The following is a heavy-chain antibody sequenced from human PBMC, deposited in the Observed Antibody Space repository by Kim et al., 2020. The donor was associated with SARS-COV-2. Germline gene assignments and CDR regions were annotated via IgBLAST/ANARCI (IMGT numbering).Heavy chain of an antibody. CDR1: GGSFSGYY. D-gene: IGHD3-3*01. CDR2: INHSGST. V-gene: IGHV4-34*01. Sequence: SETLSLTCAVYGGSFSGYYWSWIRQPPGKGLEWIGEINHSGSTNYNPSLKSRVTISVDTSKNQFTLKLSSVTAADTAVYYCARGITIFGVVITQDYYYY. CDR3: ARGITIFGVVITQDYYYY. J-gene: IGHJ6*03.